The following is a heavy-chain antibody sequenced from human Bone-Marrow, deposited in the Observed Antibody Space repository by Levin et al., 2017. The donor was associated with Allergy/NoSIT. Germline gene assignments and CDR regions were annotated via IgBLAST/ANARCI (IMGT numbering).Heavy chain of an antibody. D-gene: IGHD1-26*01. V-gene: IGHV3-33*01. CDR2: IWFDGNKK. J-gene: IGHJ6*03. CDR1: GFSFKNSG. CDR3: ARGRKDIAVVSFGHSYYYYYMDV. Sequence: GGSLRLSCAASGFSFKNSGMLWVRQAPGKGLEWVAVIWFDGNKKYYADSVQGRFTISRDNTNNTLFLQMNSLRAEDTAVYYCARGRKDIAVVSFGHSYYYYYMDVWGKGTTVTVSS.